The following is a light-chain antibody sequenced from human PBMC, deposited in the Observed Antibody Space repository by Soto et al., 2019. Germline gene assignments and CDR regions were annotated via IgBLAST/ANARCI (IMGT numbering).Light chain of an antibody. V-gene: IGKV3-15*01. CDR2: GAS. Sequence: IVMTQSPATLSLSPGERATLSCRASESVSNNLAWYQQKAGQAPRLLIYGASTRATGIPGMISGSGCGTEFTLTISSMQSEDFAVYYCQQYSIWRTFGQGTKVDIK. CDR3: QQYSIWRT. CDR1: ESVSNN. J-gene: IGKJ1*01.